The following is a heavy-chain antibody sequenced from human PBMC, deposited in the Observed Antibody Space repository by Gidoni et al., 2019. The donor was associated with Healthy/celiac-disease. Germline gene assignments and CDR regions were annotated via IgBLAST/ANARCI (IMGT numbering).Heavy chain of an antibody. CDR1: GGTFSSYA. Sequence: QLVQSGAEVKKPGSSVKVSCKASGGTFSSYAISWVRPAPGQGLEWVGGIIPIFGTANYAQKFQGRVTITADESTSTAYRGLSSLRSEDTAVYYCAGGGVGCSSTSCYLYYFDYWGQGTLVTVSS. V-gene: IGHV1-69*01. CDR2: IIPIFGTA. CDR3: AGGGVGCSSTSCYLYYFDY. D-gene: IGHD2-2*01. J-gene: IGHJ4*02.